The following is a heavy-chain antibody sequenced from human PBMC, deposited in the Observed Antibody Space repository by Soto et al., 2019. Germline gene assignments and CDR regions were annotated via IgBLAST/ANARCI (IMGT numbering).Heavy chain of an antibody. Sequence: QVQLVQSGAEVKKPGASVRVSCKASGYVFTTYGISWVRQAPGQGLEWMGWINVYNGNTNYAEKFQGRVTMTRDTSTDTAYMELRSLISDDTAVYYCARDPYYDMLTGYSGLDFWGQGTLVTVSS. CDR2: INVYNGNT. D-gene: IGHD3-9*01. J-gene: IGHJ4*02. V-gene: IGHV1-18*04. CDR3: ARDPYYDMLTGYSGLDF. CDR1: GYVFTTYG.